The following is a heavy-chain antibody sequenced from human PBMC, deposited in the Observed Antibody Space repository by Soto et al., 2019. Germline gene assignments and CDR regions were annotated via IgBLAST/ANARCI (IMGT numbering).Heavy chain of an antibody. CDR2: ISSSGSTI. V-gene: IGHV3-11*01. CDR1: GFIFSDYY. D-gene: IGHD2-15*01. Sequence: QVQLVESGGGLVKPGGSLRLSCAASGFIFSDYYMNWIRQAPGKGLEWVSYISSSGSTIYYADSVKGRFTISSDNAKNSLYLQMNSLRAEDTAVYYCARDQANPSDHECSGGSCDALDHWGQGPLVTVSS. CDR3: ARDQANPSDHECSGGSCDALDH. J-gene: IGHJ5*02.